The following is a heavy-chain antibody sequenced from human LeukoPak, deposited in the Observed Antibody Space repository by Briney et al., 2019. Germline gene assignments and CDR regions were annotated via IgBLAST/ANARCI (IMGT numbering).Heavy chain of an antibody. CDR3: ARDRYYGSGTTPLGY. CDR1: GYTFTSYY. CDR2: INPSGGST. D-gene: IGHD3-10*01. V-gene: IGHV1-46*03. Sequence: GALVKVSCKASGYTFTSYYMHWVGQAPGQGLEWMEIINPSGGSTSYAQKFQGRVTMTSDTSTSTVYMELSSLRSEDTAVYYCARDRYYGSGTTPLGYWGQGTLVTVSS. J-gene: IGHJ4*02.